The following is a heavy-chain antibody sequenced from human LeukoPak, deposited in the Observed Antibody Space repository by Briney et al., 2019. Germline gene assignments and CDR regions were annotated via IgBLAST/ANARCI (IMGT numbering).Heavy chain of an antibody. D-gene: IGHD3-3*01. CDR1: GFTFSSYG. V-gene: IGHV3-33*01. CDR3: ARAPLRVDYFDY. Sequence: PGGSLRLSCAASGFTFSSYGMHWVRQAPGKGLEWVAVIWYDGSNKYHADSVKGRFTISRDNSKNTLYLQMNSLRAEDTAVYYCARAPLRVDYFDYWGQGTLVTVS. J-gene: IGHJ4*02. CDR2: IWYDGSNK.